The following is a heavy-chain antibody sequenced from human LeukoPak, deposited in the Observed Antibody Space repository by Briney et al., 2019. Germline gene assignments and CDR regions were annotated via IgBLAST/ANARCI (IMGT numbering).Heavy chain of an antibody. CDR2: FSGSGGGT. CDR3: ARDLNWETY. J-gene: IGHJ4*02. Sequence: GGSLRLSCAASGFTFSSYAMSWVRQAPGKGLEWVSAFSGSGGGTYYADSVKGRFTISRDNAKNSLYLQMNSLRAEDTAVYYCARDLNWETYWGQGTLVSVSS. CDR1: GFTFSSYA. D-gene: IGHD7-27*01. V-gene: IGHV3-23*01.